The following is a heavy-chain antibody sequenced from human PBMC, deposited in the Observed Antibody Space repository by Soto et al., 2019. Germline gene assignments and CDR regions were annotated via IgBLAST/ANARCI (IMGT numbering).Heavy chain of an antibody. J-gene: IGHJ5*02. V-gene: IGHV1-8*01. D-gene: IGHD4-17*01. Sequence: QVQLVQSGAEVKKPGASVKVSCKASGYTFTNYDIHWVRQATGQGLEWMGWLNPDSGNTGQSKQFQGRVTMTRDTSTSTAYMEMSSLSSEDTAVYYCARGRFLRTGFDPWGQGTLVTVSS. CDR3: ARGRFLRTGFDP. CDR2: LNPDSGNT. CDR1: GYTFTNYD.